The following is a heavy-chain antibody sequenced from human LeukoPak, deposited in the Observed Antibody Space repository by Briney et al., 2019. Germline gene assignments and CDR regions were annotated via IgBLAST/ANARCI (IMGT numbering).Heavy chain of an antibody. Sequence: SETLSLTCTVSGVSISSDNYFWGWIRQSPGKGLEWIGSVYHNGATHDNPSLKSRVSMSVDTSKSQFSLRPISVTAADTAVYYCARGRYYDSSGYRGPSMDVWGQGTTVTVSS. CDR1: GVSISSDNYF. D-gene: IGHD3-22*01. V-gene: IGHV4-39*02. CDR3: ARGRYYDSSGYRGPSMDV. CDR2: VYHNGAT. J-gene: IGHJ6*02.